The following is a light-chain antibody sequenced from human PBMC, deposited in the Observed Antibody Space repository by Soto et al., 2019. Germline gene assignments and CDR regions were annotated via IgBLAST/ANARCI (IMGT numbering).Light chain of an antibody. Sequence: QSALTQPASVSGSPGQSITISCTGTSSDVGGSDNVCWYQQHPGKAPKLMIFEVYNRPSGVSDRFSGSKSGNTASLTISGLQAEDEADYYCSSKTRSRTDVFGTGTKLTVL. CDR2: EVY. CDR3: SSKTRSRTDV. J-gene: IGLJ1*01. V-gene: IGLV2-14*01. CDR1: SSDVGGSDN.